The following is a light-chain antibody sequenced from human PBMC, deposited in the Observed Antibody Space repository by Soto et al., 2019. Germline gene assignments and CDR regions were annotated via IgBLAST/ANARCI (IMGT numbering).Light chain of an antibody. V-gene: IGLV1-40*01. J-gene: IGLJ1*01. CDR3: QSFDSSLSGLEV. CDR1: SSNIGAGYD. Sequence: QSVLTQPPSVSGAPGQRVTISCTGTSSNIGAGYDVLWYQQLPGTAPKLLIYGNSNRPSGVPDRFYGSKSGTSASLAITGLQAEDEADYYCQSFDSSLSGLEVFGTGTKVTVL. CDR2: GNS.